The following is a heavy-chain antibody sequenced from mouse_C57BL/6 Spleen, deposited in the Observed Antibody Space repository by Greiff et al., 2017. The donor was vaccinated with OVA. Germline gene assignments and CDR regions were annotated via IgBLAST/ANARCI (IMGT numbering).Heavy chain of an antibody. V-gene: IGHV3-6*01. Sequence: EVKLMESGPGLVKPSQSLSLTCSVTGYSITSGYYWNWIRQFPGNKLEWMGYISYDGSNNYNPSLKNRISITRDTSKNQFFLKLNSVTTEDTATYYCARGITTVVATGFDYWGQGTTLTVSS. CDR3: ARGITTVVATGFDY. J-gene: IGHJ2*01. CDR1: GYSITSGYY. D-gene: IGHD1-1*01. CDR2: ISYDGSN.